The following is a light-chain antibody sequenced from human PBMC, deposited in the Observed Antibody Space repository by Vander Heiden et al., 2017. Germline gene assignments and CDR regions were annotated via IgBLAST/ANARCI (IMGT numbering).Light chain of an antibody. CDR2: AAS. Sequence: DIQLTQPPSSLSASVGHRVTIPSRASQSISSYLIWYQQKPGKYPELLIYAASSLQSGVPSRFSGSGSGTDFTLTISSLQPEDFATYYCQQSYNTPGFGPGTKVDIK. CDR1: QSISSY. CDR3: QQSYNTPG. V-gene: IGKV1-39*01. J-gene: IGKJ3*01.